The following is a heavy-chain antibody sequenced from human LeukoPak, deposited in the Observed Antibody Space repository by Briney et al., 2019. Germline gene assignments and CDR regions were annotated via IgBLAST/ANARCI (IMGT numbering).Heavy chain of an antibody. CDR3: ARGRWSGYSPFDY. V-gene: IGHV1-8*03. CDR2: INPNSGNT. D-gene: IGHD3-3*01. CDR1: GYTFTGYY. Sequence: ASVKVSCKASGYTFTGYYIHWVRQAPGQGLEWMGWINPNSGNTGYAQKFQGRVTITRNTSISTAYMELSSLRSEDTAVYYCARGRWSGYSPFDYWGQGTLVTVSS. J-gene: IGHJ4*02.